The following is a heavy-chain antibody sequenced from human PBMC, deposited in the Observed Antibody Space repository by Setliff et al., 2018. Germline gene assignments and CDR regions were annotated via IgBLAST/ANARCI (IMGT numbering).Heavy chain of an antibody. V-gene: IGHV4-61*02. D-gene: IGHD1-1*01. CDR3: ARESAGDESVRHLYYTDV. J-gene: IGHJ6*03. Sequence: LTCTVSGGSMSSGPNYWSWIRQPAGRGLEWVGRVYSSVYSSGITSYNPSLKSRVTISMDTSKNQFSLGLTSVTAADTAVYYCARESAGDESVRHLYYTDVWGRGTTVTVSS. CDR1: GGSMSSGPNY. CDR2: VYSSVYSSGIT.